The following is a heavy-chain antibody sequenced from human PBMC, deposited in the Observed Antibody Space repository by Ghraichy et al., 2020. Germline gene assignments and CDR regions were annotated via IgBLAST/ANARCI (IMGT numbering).Heavy chain of an antibody. D-gene: IGHD1-20*01. Sequence: ESLNISCTVSGGSISSYYWSWIRQPPGKGLEWIGYIYYSGSTNYNPSLKSRVTISVDTSKNQFSLKLSSVTAADTAVYYCARGAYNWNYYYYYYYMDVWGKGTTVTVSS. CDR1: GGSISSYY. V-gene: IGHV4-59*01. CDR3: ARGAYNWNYYYYYYYMDV. CDR2: IYYSGST. J-gene: IGHJ6*03.